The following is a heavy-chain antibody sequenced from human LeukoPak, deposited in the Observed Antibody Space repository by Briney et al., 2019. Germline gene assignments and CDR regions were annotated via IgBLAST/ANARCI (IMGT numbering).Heavy chain of an antibody. CDR1: GYTFSSYW. CDR3: ARQNDFRLDY. D-gene: IGHD3-3*01. CDR2: IYPGDSDT. V-gene: IGHV5-51*01. J-gene: IGHJ4*02. Sequence: GESLRISCKGSGYTFSSYWIGWERQMPGKGLEWMGIIYPGDSDTRYSPSLQGQVTISVDTSIGTAYLQWSSPKASDTAIYYCARQNDFRLDYWGQGTLVTVSS.